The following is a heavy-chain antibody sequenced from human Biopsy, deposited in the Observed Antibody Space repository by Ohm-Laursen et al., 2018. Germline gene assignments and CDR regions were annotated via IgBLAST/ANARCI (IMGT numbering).Heavy chain of an antibody. J-gene: IGHJ5*01. Sequence: GSLRLSCSASGFTFSNYAMSWVRQAPGKGLEWVSSISASSSYIYYADSVKGRFTVSRDNTKNTLYLQMNSLRAADTAIYFCATELLPPGVGGPWLDSWGQGTPVTVSS. CDR1: GFTFSNYA. D-gene: IGHD3-10*01. CDR2: ISASSSYI. CDR3: ATELLPPGVGGPWLDS. V-gene: IGHV3-21*06.